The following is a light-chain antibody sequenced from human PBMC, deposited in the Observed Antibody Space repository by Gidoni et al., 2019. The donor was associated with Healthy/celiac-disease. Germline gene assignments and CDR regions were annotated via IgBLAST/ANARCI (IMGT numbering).Light chain of an antibody. CDR1: QSISSY. J-gene: IGKJ2*03. CDR2: AAS. Sequence: DLQLTQSPSSLSASVGDRVTITCRASQSISSYLNWYQQKPGKAPKLLIYAASSLKSGVPSRFSGSGSGTDFTLTISSLQPEDFATYYCQQSYSTLESFGQGTKLEIK. V-gene: IGKV1-39*01. CDR3: QQSYSTLES.